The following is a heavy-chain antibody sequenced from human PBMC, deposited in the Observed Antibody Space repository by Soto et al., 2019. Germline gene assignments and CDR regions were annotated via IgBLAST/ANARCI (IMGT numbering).Heavy chain of an antibody. CDR2: THYRGST. CDR1: GGSISSASYY. J-gene: IGHJ5*02. V-gene: IGHV4-39*01. CDR3: ARWWSGSRQGFDP. Sequence: PSETLSLTCTVSGGSISSASYYWGWVRQPPGKGLEWIGSTHYRGSTYYSPSLYSRITTSVDTSKNQFSLKLSSVTAADTAVYYCARWWSGSRQGFDPWGQGTLVTVSS. D-gene: IGHD3-3*01.